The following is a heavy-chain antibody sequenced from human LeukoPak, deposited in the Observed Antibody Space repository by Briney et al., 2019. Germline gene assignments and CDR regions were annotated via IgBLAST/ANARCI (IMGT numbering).Heavy chain of an antibody. D-gene: IGHD4-17*01. J-gene: IGHJ4*02. CDR3: ARDYGDYLFDY. CDR2: IYSSGNT. V-gene: IGHV4-4*07. Sequence: SETLSLTCTVSGGSISNYYWGWIRQPAGKGLEWIGRIYSSGNTNHNPSLKSRITLSVDTSKNQFSLNLRSVTAADTAVYYCARDYGDYLFDYWGQGTLVTVSS. CDR1: GGSISNYY.